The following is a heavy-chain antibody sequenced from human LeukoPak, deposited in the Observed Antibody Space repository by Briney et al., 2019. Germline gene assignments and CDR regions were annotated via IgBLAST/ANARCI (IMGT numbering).Heavy chain of an antibody. Sequence: PSETLSLTRAVYGGSFSGYYWSWIRQPPGKGLEWIGEINRSGSTNYNPSLKSRVTISVDTSKNQFSLKLRSVTAAGTAAYYCVVLFRRGSGSYYIDYWGQGTLVTVSS. V-gene: IGHV4-34*01. CDR2: INRSGST. CDR1: GGSFSGYY. D-gene: IGHD3-10*01. J-gene: IGHJ4*02. CDR3: VVLFRRGSGSYYIDY.